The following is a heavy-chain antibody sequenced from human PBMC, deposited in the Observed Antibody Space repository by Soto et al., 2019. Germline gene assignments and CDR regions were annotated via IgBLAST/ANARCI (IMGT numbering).Heavy chain of an antibody. CDR1: GGSISSYY. CDR3: ARVPRCKSGGDCYFWGFDY. V-gene: IGHV4-59*01. CDR2: IYYSGST. D-gene: IGHD2-21*02. J-gene: IGHJ4*02. Sequence: QVQLQESGPGLVKPSETLSLTCTVSGGSISSYYWSWIRQPPGKGLEWIGYIYYSGSTNYNPALKSRVTISVDTSKNQFSLKLSSVTAADTAVYYCARVPRCKSGGDCYFWGFDYWGQGTLVTVSS.